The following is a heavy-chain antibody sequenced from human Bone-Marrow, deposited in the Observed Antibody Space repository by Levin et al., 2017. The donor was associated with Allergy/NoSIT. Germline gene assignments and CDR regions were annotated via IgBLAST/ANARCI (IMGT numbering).Heavy chain of an antibody. Sequence: PSQTLSLTCSVSGASLSSGGHYWTWIRQSPGKGLEWIGYIYYKTPSYNPSLRSRVSISVDMSKNQFSLRLASVTAADTPVYYCAGDGGNYCYYGLEAWGQGPTVAVSS. CDR3: AGDGGNYCYYGLEA. CDR1: GASLSSGGHY. CDR2: IYYKTP. D-gene: IGHD4-23*01. J-gene: IGHJ6*02. V-gene: IGHV4-31*03.